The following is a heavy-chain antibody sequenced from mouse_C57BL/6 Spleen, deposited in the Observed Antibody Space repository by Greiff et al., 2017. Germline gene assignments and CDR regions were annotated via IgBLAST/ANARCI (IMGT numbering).Heavy chain of an antibody. CDR3: ARLGYYYGSSSGFDY. V-gene: IGHV1-82*01. CDR2: IYPGDGDT. J-gene: IGHJ2*01. CDR1: GYAFSSSW. D-gene: IGHD1-1*01. Sequence: VKLMESGPELVKPGASVKISCKASGYAFSSSWMNWVKQRPGKGLEWIGRIYPGDGDTNYNGKFKGKATLTADKSSSTAYMQLSSLTSEDSAVYFCARLGYYYGSSSGFDYWGQGTTLTVSS.